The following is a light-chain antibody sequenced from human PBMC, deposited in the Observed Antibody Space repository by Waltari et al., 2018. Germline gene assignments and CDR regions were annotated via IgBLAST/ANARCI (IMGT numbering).Light chain of an antibody. V-gene: IGLV2-14*03. CDR2: AVS. CDR1: NIDVGGYNL. CDR3: SSYTSLNTVV. J-gene: IGLJ2*01. Sequence: QPALTQPASVSGSPGRSISISCSGTNIDVGGYNLVSWYQQHPGKAPKLLIFAVSKRPSGVSPRFSGSKSGNMASLTISGLRADDEGLYFCSSYTSLNTVVFGGGTSLTVL.